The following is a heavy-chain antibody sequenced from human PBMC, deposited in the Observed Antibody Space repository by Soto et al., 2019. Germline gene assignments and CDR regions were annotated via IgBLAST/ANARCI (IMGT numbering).Heavy chain of an antibody. CDR2: IKQDGSEK. Sequence: GEALQISSADSGFPFSSYWNRWVRPAPGKGLEWVANIKQDGSEKYYTDSVKGRFAISRDSSKNTLYLQMNSLRAEDTAIYYCAKERIASAYLDYWGQGALVTVSS. CDR3: AKERIASAYLDY. D-gene: IGHD6-13*01. CDR1: GFPFSSYW. V-gene: IGHV3-7*01. J-gene: IGHJ4*02.